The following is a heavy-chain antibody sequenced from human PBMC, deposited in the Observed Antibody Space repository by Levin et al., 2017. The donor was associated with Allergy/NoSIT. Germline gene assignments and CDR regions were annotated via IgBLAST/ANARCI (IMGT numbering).Heavy chain of an antibody. CDR3: ARSIAVAGTRRVNAFDI. D-gene: IGHD6-19*01. CDR2: IYYSGST. J-gene: IGHJ3*02. CDR1: GGSISSGGYY. V-gene: IGHV4-31*03. Sequence: SETLSLTCTVSGGSISSGGYYWSWIRQHPGKGLEWIGYIYYSGSTYYNPSLKSRVTISVDTSKNQFSLKLSSVTAADTAVYYCARSIAVAGTRRVNAFDIWGQGTMVTVSS.